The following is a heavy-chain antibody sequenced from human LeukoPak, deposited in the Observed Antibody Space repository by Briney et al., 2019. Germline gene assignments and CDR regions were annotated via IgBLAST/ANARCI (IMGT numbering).Heavy chain of an antibody. V-gene: IGHV4-34*01. J-gene: IGHJ4*02. CDR3: ARRRDGYKHGLFDY. D-gene: IGHD5-24*01. Sequence: PSETLSLTCAVYGGSFSGYYWSWIRQPPGKGLEWIGEINHSGSTSYNPSLKSRVTISVDTSKNQFSLKLSSVTAADTAVYYCARRRDGYKHGLFDYWGQGTLVTVSS. CDR1: GGSFSGYY. CDR2: INHSGST.